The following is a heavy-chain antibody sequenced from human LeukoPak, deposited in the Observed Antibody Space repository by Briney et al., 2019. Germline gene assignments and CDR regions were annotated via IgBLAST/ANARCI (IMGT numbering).Heavy chain of an antibody. Sequence: GGSLRLSCVASGFDFNAYHIHWVRQAPGKGLEWVAFKWNDGSNEYYAESVRGRFAITRDNPHNTVYLQMNSLRAEDTAVYYCARGGEGGGGSFLDYWGQGTPVTVFS. J-gene: IGHJ4*02. CDR1: GFDFNAYH. D-gene: IGHD1-26*01. CDR2: KWNDGSNE. CDR3: ARGGEGGGGSFLDY. V-gene: IGHV3-33*01.